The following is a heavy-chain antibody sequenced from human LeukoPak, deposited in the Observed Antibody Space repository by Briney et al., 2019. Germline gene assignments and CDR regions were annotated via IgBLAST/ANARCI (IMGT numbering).Heavy chain of an antibody. Sequence: GGSLRLSCAASGFTFSSYSMNWVRQAPGKGLEWVSSISSSSSYIYYADSVKGRFTISRDNAKNSLYLQMNSLRAEDTAVYYCARDWTAGGMGAYYFDYWGQGTLVTVSS. V-gene: IGHV3-21*01. CDR3: ARDWTAGGMGAYYFDY. CDR2: ISSSSSYI. J-gene: IGHJ4*02. D-gene: IGHD3-16*01. CDR1: GFTFSSYS.